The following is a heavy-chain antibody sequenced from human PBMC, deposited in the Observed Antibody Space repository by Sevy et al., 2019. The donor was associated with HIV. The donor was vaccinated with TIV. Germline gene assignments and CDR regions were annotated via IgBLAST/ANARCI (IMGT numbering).Heavy chain of an antibody. D-gene: IGHD2-8*01. J-gene: IGHJ4*02. V-gene: IGHV3-23*01. CDR3: AREGCTKPHDY. CDR1: GFTFSKYS. CDR2: LSFGCGEI. Sequence: GSLRLSCAASGFTFSKYSMSWVRQPPGKGLGWVSTLSFGCGEINYADSVKGRFTISRDNSKSSMYLQMNNLRPEDTAVYYCAREGCTKPHDYWGQGTLVTVSS.